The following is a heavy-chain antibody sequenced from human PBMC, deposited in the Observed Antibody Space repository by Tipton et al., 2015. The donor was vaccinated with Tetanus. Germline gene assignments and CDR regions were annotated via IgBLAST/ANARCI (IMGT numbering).Heavy chain of an antibody. D-gene: IGHD4-23*01. CDR3: ATLTTVVTPRWYFDL. V-gene: IGHV4-39*01. CDR2: IYYSGST. CDR1: GGSISSFNYY. Sequence: TLSLTCTVSGGSISSFNYYWGWVRQPPGKGLEWIGSIYYSGSTYYNPSLKSRVTISVDTSKNQFSLKLTSVTAADTAVYYCATLTTVVTPRWYFDLWGRGTQVTVSS. J-gene: IGHJ2*01.